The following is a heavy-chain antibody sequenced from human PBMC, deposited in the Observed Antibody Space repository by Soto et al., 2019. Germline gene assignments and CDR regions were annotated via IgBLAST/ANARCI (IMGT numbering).Heavy chain of an antibody. D-gene: IGHD3-22*01. J-gene: IGHJ6*02. CDR3: ARDLDDSSGYYLYYYYYYGMDV. CDR1: GFTFSSYA. V-gene: IGHV3-48*02. CDR2: ISSSSSTI. Sequence: GGSLRLSCAASGFTFSSYAMSWVRQAPGKGLEWVSAISSSSSTIYYADSVKGRFTISRDNAKNSLYLQMNSLRDEDTAVYYCARDLDDSSGYYLYYYYYYGMDVWGQGTTVTVSS.